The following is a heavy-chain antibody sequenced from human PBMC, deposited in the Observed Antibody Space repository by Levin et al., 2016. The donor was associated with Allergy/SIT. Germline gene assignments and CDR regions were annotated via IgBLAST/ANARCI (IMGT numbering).Heavy chain of an antibody. CDR3: ARGALRRRCWFDP. CDR2: INHSGST. CDR1: GGSFSGYY. V-gene: IGHV4-34*01. J-gene: IGHJ5*02. Sequence: SETLSLTCAVYGGSFSGYYWSWIRQPPGKGLEWIGEINHSGSTNYNPSLKSRVTISVDTSKNQFSLKLSSVTAADTAVYYCARGALRRRCWFDPWGQGTLVTVSS.